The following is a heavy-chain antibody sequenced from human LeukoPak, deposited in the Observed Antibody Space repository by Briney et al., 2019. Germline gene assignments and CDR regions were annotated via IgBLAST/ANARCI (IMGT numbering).Heavy chain of an antibody. CDR1: GFTVSSNY. D-gene: IGHD3-16*01. CDR2: IYSGSST. V-gene: IGHV3-53*01. J-gene: IGHJ5*02. CDR3: AKDRREGEPSWFDP. Sequence: GGSLRLSCAASGFTVSSNYMSWVRQAPGKGLEWVSVIYSGSSTYYADSVKGRFTISRDNSKNTLHLQMNSLRVEDTAVYYCAKDRREGEPSWFDPWGQGTLVTVSS.